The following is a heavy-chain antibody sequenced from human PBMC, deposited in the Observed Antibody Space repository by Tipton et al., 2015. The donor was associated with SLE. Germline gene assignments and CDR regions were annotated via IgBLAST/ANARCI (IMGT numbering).Heavy chain of an antibody. V-gene: IGHV4-59*01. CDR2: IYHSGIT. Sequence: TLSLTCNVSGVSINYYFWSWIRQPPGKGLEWIGYIYHSGITNYNPSLKSRVTISVDTSKNQFSLKLSSVTAADTAVYYCARSGSYPYYYYYMDVWGKGTTVTVSS. J-gene: IGHJ6*03. CDR3: ARSGSYPYYYYYMDV. CDR1: GVSINYYF. D-gene: IGHD1-26*01.